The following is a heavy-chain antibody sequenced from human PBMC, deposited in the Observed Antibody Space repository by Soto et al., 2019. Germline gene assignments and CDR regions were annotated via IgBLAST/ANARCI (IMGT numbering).Heavy chain of an antibody. V-gene: IGHV3-30*18. CDR2: ISYDGSNR. Sequence: PGGSLRLSCAASGFTFSIYGMHWVRQTPGKGLEWVAVISYDGSNRNYADSVKGRFTISRDNSKNTLYLQMNSLRPEDTAVYYCAKRLSRFYYYGMDVWGQGTTVTVSS. J-gene: IGHJ6*02. CDR3: AKRLSRFYYYGMDV. D-gene: IGHD5-12*01. CDR1: GFTFSIYG.